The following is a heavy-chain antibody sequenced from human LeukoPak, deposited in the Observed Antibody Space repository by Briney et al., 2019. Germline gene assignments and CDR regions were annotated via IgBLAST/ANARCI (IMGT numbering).Heavy chain of an antibody. V-gene: IGHV4-34*01. J-gene: IGHJ5*02. CDR3: ARGRGDFWSGYRFDP. Sequence: SETLSLTCAVYGGSFSGYYWSWIRQPPGKGLEWIGEINHSGSTNYNPSLKSRVTISVDTSKNQFSLKLSSVTAADTAVCYCARGRGDFWSGYRFDPWGQGTLVTVSS. CDR2: INHSGST. D-gene: IGHD3-3*01. CDR1: GGSFSGYY.